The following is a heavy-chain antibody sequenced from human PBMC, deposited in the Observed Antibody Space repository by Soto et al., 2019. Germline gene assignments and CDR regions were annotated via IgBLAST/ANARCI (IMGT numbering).Heavy chain of an antibody. CDR3: ARDTRYCTNGVCYNYFDY. V-gene: IGHV4-31*03. CDR2: IYYSGST. D-gene: IGHD2-8*01. J-gene: IGHJ4*02. CDR1: GGSISSGGYY. Sequence: QVQLQESGPGLVKPSQTLSLTCTVSGGSISSGGYYWSWIRHHPGKGLEWIGYIYYSGSTYYNPSVKSRITISVDTSKNQFSLKLSSVTAADTAVYYCARDTRYCTNGVCYNYFDYWGQGTLVTVSS.